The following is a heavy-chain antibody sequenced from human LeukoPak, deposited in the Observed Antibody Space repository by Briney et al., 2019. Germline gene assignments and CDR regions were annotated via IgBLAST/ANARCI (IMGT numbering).Heavy chain of an antibody. J-gene: IGHJ4*02. Sequence: PSETLSLTCAVYGESFSGYYWSWIRQPPGKGLEWIAEIHHSGSTKYNPSLKSRVTISVDTSKNQFSLNLTSMTAAGTAVYYCAGHRYSTAYSAFDYWGQGTLVTVSS. CDR1: GESFSGYY. CDR2: IHHSGST. CDR3: AGHRYSTAYSAFDY. V-gene: IGHV4-34*01. D-gene: IGHD3-22*01.